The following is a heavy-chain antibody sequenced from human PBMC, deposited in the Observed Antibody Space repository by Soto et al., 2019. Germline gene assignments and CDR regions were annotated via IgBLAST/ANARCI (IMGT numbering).Heavy chain of an antibody. CDR3: ARGDDPYWYFDL. Sequence: ESGGGLVPPGGSLRLSCAASGFTVSSNDLSWVRQAPGKGLEWVSVIYSGGTTDYADSVTGRFTISRDNSKNTLYLQMNSLRAEDTAVYYCARGDDPYWYFDLWGRGTLVTVSS. CDR2: IYSGGTT. J-gene: IGHJ2*01. V-gene: IGHV3-66*01. D-gene: IGHD2-21*01. CDR1: GFTVSSND.